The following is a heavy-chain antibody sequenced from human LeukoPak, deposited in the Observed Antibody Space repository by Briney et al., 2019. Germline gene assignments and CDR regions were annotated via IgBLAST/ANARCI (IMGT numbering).Heavy chain of an antibody. V-gene: IGHV4-39*01. D-gene: IGHD6-6*01. CDR3: ARHVLRYSSSLPGPAFDY. J-gene: IGHJ4*02. CDR1: GGSISSSSYY. CDR2: IYYSGST. Sequence: PSETLSLTCTVSGGSISSSSYYWGWIRQPPGKGLEWIGSIYYSGSTYYNPSLKSRVTISVDTSKNQFSLKLSSVTAADTAVYYCARHVLRYSSSLPGPAFDYWGQGTLVTVSS.